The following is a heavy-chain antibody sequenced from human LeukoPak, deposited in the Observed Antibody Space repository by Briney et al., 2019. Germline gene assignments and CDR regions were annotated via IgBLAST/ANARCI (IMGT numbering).Heavy chain of an antibody. D-gene: IGHD3-22*01. CDR3: ARSLNYYDSALLF. V-gene: IGHV3-21*04. CDR2: ISSSSSYI. J-gene: IGHJ4*02. CDR1: GFTFSSYS. Sequence: GGSLRLSCAASGFTFSSYSMNWVRQAPGKGLEWVSSISSSSSYIYYADSVKGRFTISRDNAKNSLYLQMNSLRAEDTAVYYCARSLNYYDSALLFWGRGTLVTVSS.